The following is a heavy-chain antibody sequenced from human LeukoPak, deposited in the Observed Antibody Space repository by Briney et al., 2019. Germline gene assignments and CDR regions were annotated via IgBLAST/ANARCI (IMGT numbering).Heavy chain of an antibody. CDR1: GYTFTSYG. CDR3: ARDHLGSGSYSSGERVY. V-gene: IGHV1-18*01. Sequence: VASVKVSCKASGYTFTSYGISWVRQAPGQGLEWMGWISAYNDNTDYAQKLQDRVTMTTDTSTSTAYMELRSLRSDDTAVYYCARDHLGSGSYSSGERVYWGQGTLVTVSS. CDR2: ISAYNDNT. J-gene: IGHJ4*02. D-gene: IGHD1-26*01.